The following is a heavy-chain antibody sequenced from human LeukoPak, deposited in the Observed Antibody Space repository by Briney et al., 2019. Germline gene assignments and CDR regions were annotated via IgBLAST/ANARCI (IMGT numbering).Heavy chain of an antibody. J-gene: IGHJ3*02. CDR1: GYSFTSYW. D-gene: IGHD5-18*01. CDR2: IYPGDSDT. CDR3: ARASDDSYGFYDAFDI. V-gene: IGHV5-51*01. Sequence: GESLKISCKGSGYSFTSYWIGWVRQMPGKGLEWMGIIYPGDSDTRYSPSFQGQVTISADKSISTAYLQWSSLKASDTAMYYCARASDDSYGFYDAFDIWGQGTMVTVSS.